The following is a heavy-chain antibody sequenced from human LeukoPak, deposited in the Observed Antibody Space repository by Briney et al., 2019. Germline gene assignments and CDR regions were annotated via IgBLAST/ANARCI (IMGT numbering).Heavy chain of an antibody. J-gene: IGHJ6*03. Sequence: PSETLSLTCTVSGYSISSGYYWGWIRQPPGRGLEWIGSIYHSGSTYYNPSLKSRVTISVDTSKNQFSLKLSSVTAADTAVYYCAREILSGYCSSTSCPGSYMDVWGKGTTVTISS. CDR3: AREILSGYCSSTSCPGSYMDV. CDR1: GYSISSGYY. CDR2: IYHSGST. V-gene: IGHV4-38-2*02. D-gene: IGHD2-2*01.